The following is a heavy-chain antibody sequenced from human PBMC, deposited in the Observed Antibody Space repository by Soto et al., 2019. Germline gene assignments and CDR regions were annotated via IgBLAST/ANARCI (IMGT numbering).Heavy chain of an antibody. Sequence: GGSLRLSCAASGFTFSSYWMSWVRQAPGKGLEWVANIKQDGSEKYYVDSEKGRFTISRDNAKNSLYLQMNSLRAEDTAVYYCARRNYYDSSGYYGYWGQGTLVTVSS. CDR3: ARRNYYDSSGYYGY. D-gene: IGHD3-22*01. V-gene: IGHV3-7*01. CDR2: IKQDGSEK. CDR1: GFTFSSYW. J-gene: IGHJ4*02.